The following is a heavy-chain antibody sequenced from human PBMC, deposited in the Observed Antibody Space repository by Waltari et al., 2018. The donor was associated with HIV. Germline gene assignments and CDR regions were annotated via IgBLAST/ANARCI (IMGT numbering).Heavy chain of an antibody. D-gene: IGHD3-16*02. J-gene: IGHJ4*02. CDR2: IYTSGST. CDR3: AGTYYDYVWGSYRPPPFDY. V-gene: IGHV4-4*07. CDR1: GGDISSYH. Sequence: QVQLQESGPGLVKPSATLSLTCTVPGGDISSYHWSCIRQPAGKGLEWIGRIYTSGSTNYNPSLKSRVTMSVDTSKNQFSLKLSSVTAADTAVYYCAGTYYDYVWGSYRPPPFDYWGQGTLVTVSS.